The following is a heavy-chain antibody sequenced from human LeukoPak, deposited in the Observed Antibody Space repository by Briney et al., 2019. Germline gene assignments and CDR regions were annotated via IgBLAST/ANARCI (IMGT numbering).Heavy chain of an antibody. CDR2: IYPGDSDT. J-gene: IGHJ4*02. CDR3: ARQYYYGSGSFGNYFDY. D-gene: IGHD3-10*01. CDR1: GYSFTNYW. Sequence: GESLKISCKGSGYSFTNYWIGWVRQMPGKGLEWMGIIYPGDSDTRYSPSFQGQVTISADKSISTAYLQWSSLKASDTAMYYCARQYYYGSGSFGNYFDYWGQGTLVTVSS. V-gene: IGHV5-51*01.